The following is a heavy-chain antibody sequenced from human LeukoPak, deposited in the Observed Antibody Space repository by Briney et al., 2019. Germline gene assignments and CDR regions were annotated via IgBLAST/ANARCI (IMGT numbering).Heavy chain of an antibody. V-gene: IGHV4-30-4*08. CDR2: IYISGST. CDR3: ARSGLLWFGDPQSAFDI. D-gene: IGHD3-10*01. CDR1: GGSISSGDYY. Sequence: KPSQTLSLTCTVSGGSISSGDYYWSWIRQPPGKGLEWIGYIYISGSTYYNPSLKSRVTISVDTSKIQFSLKLSSVTAADTAVYYCARSGLLWFGDPQSAFDIWGQGTMVTVSS. J-gene: IGHJ3*02.